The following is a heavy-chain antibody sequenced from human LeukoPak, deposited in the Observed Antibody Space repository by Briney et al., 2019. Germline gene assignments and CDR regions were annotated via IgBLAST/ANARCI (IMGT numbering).Heavy chain of an antibody. D-gene: IGHD3-22*01. V-gene: IGHV4-4*02. CDR2: IYHSGST. Sequence: NPSGTLSLTCAVSGGSISSSNWWSWVRQPPGKGLEWIGEIYHSGSTNYNPSLKSRVTISSDTSKTQFTLKLTSVTAADTAVYYCARSPSGYRFDSWGQGTLVTVSS. CDR1: GGSISSSNW. J-gene: IGHJ4*02. CDR3: ARSPSGYRFDS.